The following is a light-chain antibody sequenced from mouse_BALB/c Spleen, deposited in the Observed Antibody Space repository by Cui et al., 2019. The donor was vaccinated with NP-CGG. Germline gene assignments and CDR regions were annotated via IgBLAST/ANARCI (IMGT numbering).Light chain of an antibody. Sequence: QAVVPQESALTTSPGEPVTLTCRSSTGAVTTSNYANWVQEKPDHLFTGLIGGTKNRAPGVPARFSGSLIGGKAVLTITGAQIEDEAIYFCAPWYSNHWVFGGGTKLTVL. J-gene: IGLJ1*01. CDR1: TGAVTTSNY. CDR2: GTK. V-gene: IGLV1*01. CDR3: APWYSNHWV.